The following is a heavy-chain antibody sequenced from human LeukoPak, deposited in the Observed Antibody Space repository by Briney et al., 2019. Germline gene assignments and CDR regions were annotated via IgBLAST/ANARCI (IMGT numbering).Heavy chain of an antibody. D-gene: IGHD1-1*01. J-gene: IGHJ3*02. V-gene: IGHV3-48*01. Sequence: GCLRLSCAASGFTFSSNSMNWVRQAPGKGLEWVSYISSSSTTIYYADSVKGRFTISRDNDKNSLYLQMNSLRAEDTAVYYCARKTGGSLDIWGRGTMVTVSS. CDR3: ARKTGGSLDI. CDR1: GFTFSSNS. CDR2: ISSSSTTI.